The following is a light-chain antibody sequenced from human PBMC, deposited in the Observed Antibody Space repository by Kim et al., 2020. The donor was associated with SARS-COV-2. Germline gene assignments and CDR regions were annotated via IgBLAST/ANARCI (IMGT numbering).Light chain of an antibody. Sequence: PRRTANLPWGSRPRAVTSGHHPYWFQQKPGHAPRTLIYDTSNKHSWTPARLSGSLLGGNAALTLSGALPEDEAEYYCLLYYNGYRIFGGGTQLTVL. CDR2: DTS. J-gene: IGLJ2*01. CDR1: PRAVTSGHH. V-gene: IGLV7-46*01. CDR3: LLYYNGYRI.